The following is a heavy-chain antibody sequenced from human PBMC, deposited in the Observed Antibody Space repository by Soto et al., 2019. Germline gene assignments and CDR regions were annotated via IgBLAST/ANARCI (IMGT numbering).Heavy chain of an antibody. CDR1: GFSISDYY. CDR2: ISSSRAGSYT. Sequence: QVQVVESGGGLVKPGGSLRLSCAASGFSISDYYMSWIRQAPGKGLEWVAYISSSRAGSYTNYVESVKGRFTISRDNARDSLNLQTNSLRAEDTVVYYCVRHYDDGGYSGYDFWGQGTLVTVSS. D-gene: IGHD3-22*01. J-gene: IGHJ4*02. V-gene: IGHV3-11*06. CDR3: VRHYDDGGYSGYDF.